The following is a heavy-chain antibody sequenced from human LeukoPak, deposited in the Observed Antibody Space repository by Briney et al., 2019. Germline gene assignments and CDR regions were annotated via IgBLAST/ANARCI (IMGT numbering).Heavy chain of an antibody. J-gene: IGHJ6*03. Sequence: PGGSLRLSCAASGFTFEDFAVHWVRKTPGKGLEWVSGISWYSDNIGYAVSVMGRFTISRDNAKNTLYLEMNSLRPEDMGLYYCAKASNIASPYSHIDVWGKGTTVAVSS. CDR2: ISWYSDNI. V-gene: IGHV3-9*03. CDR3: AKASNIASPYSHIDV. CDR1: GFTFEDFA. D-gene: IGHD2-21*01.